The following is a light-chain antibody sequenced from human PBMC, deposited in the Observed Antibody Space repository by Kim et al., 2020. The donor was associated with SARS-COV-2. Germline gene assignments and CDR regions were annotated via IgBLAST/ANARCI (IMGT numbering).Light chain of an antibody. V-gene: IGKV3-20*01. CDR2: GAS. J-gene: IGKJ1*01. Sequence: SPGESATLSCRASQTIRANYLAWYQQKPGRAPRLLIYGASTRATGIPDRFSGSGSGKDFTLTISRLEPEDFAVYHCQQYVTSPWTFGQGTKVDIK. CDR3: QQYVTSPWT. CDR1: QTIRANY.